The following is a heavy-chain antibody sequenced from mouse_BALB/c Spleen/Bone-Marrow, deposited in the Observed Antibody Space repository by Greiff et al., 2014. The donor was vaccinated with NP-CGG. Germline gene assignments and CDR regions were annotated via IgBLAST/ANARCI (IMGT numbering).Heavy chain of an antibody. J-gene: IGHJ4*01. CDR1: GYTFTSYW. V-gene: IGHV1-7*01. CDR3: ARRNWDAMDY. D-gene: IGHD4-1*01. Sequence: QVQLQQSGAELAKPGASVKMSCKASGYTFTSYWMHWVKQRPGQGLEWIGYINPRIGYTEYNQKFKDKATLTADKSSSTAYMQLSSLTSEDAAVYYCARRNWDAMDYWGQGTSVTVSS. CDR2: INPRIGYT.